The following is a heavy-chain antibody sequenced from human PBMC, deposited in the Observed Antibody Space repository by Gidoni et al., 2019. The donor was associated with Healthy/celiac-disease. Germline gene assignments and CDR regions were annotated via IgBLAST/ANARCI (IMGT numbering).Heavy chain of an antibody. Sequence: QVQLQQWGAGLLTPSETLSLTCAVYGGSFSGYYWSWIRQPPGKGLEWIGEINHSGSTNYNPSLKSRVTISVDTSKNQFSLKLSSVTAADTAVYYCARRGKYSSSWYSDYWGQGTLVTVSS. CDR1: GGSFSGYY. CDR3: ARRGKYSSSWYSDY. CDR2: INHSGST. J-gene: IGHJ4*02. V-gene: IGHV4-34*01. D-gene: IGHD6-13*01.